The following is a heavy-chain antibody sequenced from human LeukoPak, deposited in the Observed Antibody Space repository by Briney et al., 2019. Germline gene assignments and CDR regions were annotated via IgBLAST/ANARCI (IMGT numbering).Heavy chain of an antibody. CDR2: VSYRGST. J-gene: IGHJ4*02. CDR3: ARGPYGRDGYNFDFDY. CDR1: GGSISSYY. V-gene: IGHV4-59*01. Sequence: SETPSLTCTVSGGSISSYYWSWIRQPPGKGLEWIGYVSYRGSTNYNPSLKSRVTASVDTSKNQFSLKLSSVTAADTAVYYCARGPYGRDGYNFDFDYWGQGTLVIVSS. D-gene: IGHD5-24*01.